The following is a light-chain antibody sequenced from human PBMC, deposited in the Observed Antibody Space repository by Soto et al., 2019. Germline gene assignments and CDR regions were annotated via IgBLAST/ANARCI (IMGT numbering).Light chain of an antibody. Sequence: DIQMTQSPSSLSASVEDSVTITCRATQDISTFLNWYQQRPGKAPNVLIYRASTLQGDVPSRFSGSGSGTDFTLTISGLQPEDVAIYYCQQSYRTPFTFGQGTQVEV. CDR3: QQSYRTPFT. J-gene: IGKJ2*01. CDR1: QDISTF. CDR2: RAS. V-gene: IGKV1-39*01.